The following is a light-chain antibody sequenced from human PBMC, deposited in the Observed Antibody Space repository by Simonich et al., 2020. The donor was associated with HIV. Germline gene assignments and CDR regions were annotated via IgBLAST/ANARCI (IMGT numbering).Light chain of an antibody. J-gene: IGKJ4*01. CDR2: GAS. Sequence: EIVMTQSPATLSVSPVERATLSCRASQGVSSNLTWYQQKPGPAPRLLIYGASTRATCIPARVRGSGSGTEFTLTISSLQSEDFAVYYCQQYNNWPPLTFGGGTKVEIK. CDR3: QQYNNWPPLT. V-gene: IGKV3-15*01. CDR1: QGVSSN.